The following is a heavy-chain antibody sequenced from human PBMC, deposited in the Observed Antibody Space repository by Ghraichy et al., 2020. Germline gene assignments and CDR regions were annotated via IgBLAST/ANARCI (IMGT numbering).Heavy chain of an antibody. D-gene: IGHD2-8*01. J-gene: IGHJ5*02. CDR3: ARVPSGVNNWLDP. Sequence: GESLNISCAASGFTFSRYSMNWVRQAPGKGLEWLSFISSDSSIIHYADSVEGRFTISRDDAKNSLFLQLNSLRAEDTAVYYCARVPSGVNNWLDPWGQGTLVTVSS. CDR2: ISSDSSII. CDR1: GFTFSRYS. V-gene: IGHV3-48*04.